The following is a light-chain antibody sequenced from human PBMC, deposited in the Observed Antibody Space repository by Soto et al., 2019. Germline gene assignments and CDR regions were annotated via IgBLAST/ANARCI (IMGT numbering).Light chain of an antibody. Sequence: QSVLTQPPSVSAAPGQKVTISCSGSSSTTGNNYVSWYQQLPGTAPKLLIYENDKRPSGIPDRFSGSKSGTSATLDITGLQTGDEAVYYCATWDSGLSTGVFGTGTKVTVL. V-gene: IGLV1-51*02. CDR1: SSTTGNNY. CDR3: ATWDSGLSTGV. J-gene: IGLJ1*01. CDR2: END.